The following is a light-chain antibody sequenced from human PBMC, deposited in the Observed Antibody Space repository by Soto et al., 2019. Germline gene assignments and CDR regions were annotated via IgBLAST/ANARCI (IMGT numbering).Light chain of an antibody. CDR3: HQDFNLPWT. J-gene: IGKJ1*01. CDR2: GAS. Sequence: IVWTQSSGTMSLSPGERDTLSRRASQSVSNSFLAWYQQAPGQAPRLLMYGASSRANGIPDRFSGSGSGTDFTITISRLEPEDFAVYFCHQDFNLPWTFGQGTKVEIK. CDR1: QSVSNSF. V-gene: IGKV3-20*01.